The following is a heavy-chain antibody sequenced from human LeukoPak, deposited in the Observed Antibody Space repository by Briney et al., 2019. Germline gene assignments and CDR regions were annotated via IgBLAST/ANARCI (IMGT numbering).Heavy chain of an antibody. CDR1: GGSISSSSYY. Sequence: TSETLSLTCTVSGGSISSSSYYWGWIRQPPGKGLEWIGSIYYSGSTYYNPSLKSRVTISVDTSKNQFSLKLSSVTAADTAVYYCARSYGAGGHAFDIWGQGTMVTVSS. CDR2: IYYSGST. V-gene: IGHV4-39*01. D-gene: IGHD4-17*01. CDR3: ARSYGAGGHAFDI. J-gene: IGHJ3*02.